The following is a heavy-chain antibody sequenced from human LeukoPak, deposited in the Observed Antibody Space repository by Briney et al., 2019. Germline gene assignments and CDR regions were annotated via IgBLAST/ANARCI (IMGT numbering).Heavy chain of an antibody. CDR1: GYTFTSHA. D-gene: IGHD3-10*01. CDR2: INAGNGNT. Sequence: ASVKVSCKASGYTFTSHAMHWVRQAPGQRLEWMGRINAGNGNTKYSQKFQGRVTITRDTSATTAHMELSSLRSEDTAVYYCAREHYYGSGRSFRYWFDPWGQGTLVTVSS. J-gene: IGHJ5*02. CDR3: AREHYYGSGRSFRYWFDP. V-gene: IGHV1-3*01.